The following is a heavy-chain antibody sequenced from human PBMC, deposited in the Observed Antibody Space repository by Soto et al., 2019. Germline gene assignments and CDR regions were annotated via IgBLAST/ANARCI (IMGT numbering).Heavy chain of an antibody. CDR3: ARLSRAWQDTWFDP. CDR2: IYYSGST. V-gene: IGHV4-59*01. Sequence: QVQLQESGPGLVKPSETLSLTCTVSGGSISPYYWSWIRQPPGQRLEWIAYIYYSGSTSYNPSLKSRLTISVETSKNQFSVRLSSVTAADTAMYYCARLSRAWQDTWFDPWGQGTLVTVSS. CDR1: GGSISPYY. J-gene: IGHJ5*02.